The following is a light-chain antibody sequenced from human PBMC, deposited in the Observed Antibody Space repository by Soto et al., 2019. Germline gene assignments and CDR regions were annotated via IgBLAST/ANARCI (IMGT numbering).Light chain of an antibody. J-gene: IGLJ3*02. CDR3: QSYDLSLSGSRV. V-gene: IGLV1-40*01. Sequence: QSVLTQPPSVSGAPGQTVTISCTGSSSNIGAGYDVHWYQQLPGTAPKLLIYGNNNRPSGVPDRFSGSKSGTSASLAITGLQTEDEAHYYCQSYDLSLSGSRVFGGGTKLTVL. CDR1: SSNIGAGYD. CDR2: GNN.